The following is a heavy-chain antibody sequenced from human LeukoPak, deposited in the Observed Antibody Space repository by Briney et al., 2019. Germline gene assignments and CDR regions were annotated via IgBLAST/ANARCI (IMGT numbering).Heavy chain of an antibody. J-gene: IGHJ3*02. Sequence: GGSLRLSCTASGFRFTDYAMSWVRQAPGKGLEWVSAISGSGGSTYYADSVKGRFTISRDISKDTLYLQMNSLRAEDTAVYYCAKVSVGAVLDAFDIWGQGTMVTVSS. CDR2: ISGSGGST. CDR3: AKVSVGAVLDAFDI. D-gene: IGHD1-26*01. CDR1: GFRFTDYA. V-gene: IGHV3-23*01.